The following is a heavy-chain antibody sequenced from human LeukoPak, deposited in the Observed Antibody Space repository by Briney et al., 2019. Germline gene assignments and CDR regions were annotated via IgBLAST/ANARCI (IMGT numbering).Heavy chain of an antibody. CDR3: ARGNSAAAGFDP. CDR1: GGSISSGGYY. CDR2: INHSGST. J-gene: IGHJ5*02. V-gene: IGHV4-61*08. Sequence: PSETLSLTCTVSGGSISSGGYYWSWIRQPPGEGLEWIGEINHSGSTNYNPSLKSRVTISVDTSKNQFSLKLSSVTAADTAVYYCARGNSAAAGFDPWGQGTLVTVSS. D-gene: IGHD6-13*01.